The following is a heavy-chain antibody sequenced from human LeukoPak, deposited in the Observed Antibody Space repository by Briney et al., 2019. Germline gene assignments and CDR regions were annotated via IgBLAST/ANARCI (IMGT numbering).Heavy chain of an antibody. CDR1: GFTFSNAW. CDR3: KCWGSTSLYYFDY. J-gene: IGHJ4*02. Sequence: GGFLRLSCAASGFTFSNAWMSWVRQAPGKGLEWVGRIKSKTDGGTTDYAAPVKGRFTISRDDSKNTLYLQMNSLKTGDTAVYYCKCWGSTSLYYFDYWGQGTLVAVSS. D-gene: IGHD2-2*01. V-gene: IGHV3-15*01. CDR2: IKSKTDGGTT.